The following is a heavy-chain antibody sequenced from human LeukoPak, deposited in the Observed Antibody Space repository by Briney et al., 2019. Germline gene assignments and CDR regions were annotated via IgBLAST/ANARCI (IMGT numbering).Heavy chain of an antibody. CDR3: AKGSTYYYDSSGCSPSGVDAFDI. CDR1: GGTFSSYA. D-gene: IGHD3-22*01. CDR2: IIPIFGTA. J-gene: IGHJ3*02. Sequence: SVKVSCKASGGTFSSYAISWVRQAPGQGLEWMGRIIPIFGTANYAQKFQGRVTITTDESTSTAYMELSSLRSEDTAVYYCAKGSTYYYDSSGCSPSGVDAFDIWGQGTMVTVSS. V-gene: IGHV1-69*05.